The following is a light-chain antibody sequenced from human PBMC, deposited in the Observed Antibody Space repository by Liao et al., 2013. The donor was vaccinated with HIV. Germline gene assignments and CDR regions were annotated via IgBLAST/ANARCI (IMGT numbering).Light chain of an antibody. CDR1: KLGQKY. J-gene: IGLJ2*01. Sequence: SLELTQPPSVSVSAGQTATITCSGEKLGQKYAFWYQQKAGHSPVEVIFEDSKRPSGIPERFSDSNSGNTATLTISGTQPMDEADYYCQSWDINTGVFGGGTKLTVL. CDR2: EDS. V-gene: IGLV3-1*01. CDR3: QSWDINTGV.